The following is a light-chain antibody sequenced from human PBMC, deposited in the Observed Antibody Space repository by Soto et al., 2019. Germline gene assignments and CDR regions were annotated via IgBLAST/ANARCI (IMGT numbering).Light chain of an antibody. J-gene: IGKJ5*01. Sequence: EIVLTQSPATLSLSPGERATLSCRASQSVFTYLAWYQQKPGQAPRLLIYDASDRATGIPARFSGSGSGTEFTLTISSLQSEDFAVYYCQQYNYWPRTFGQGTRLEIK. CDR2: DAS. V-gene: IGKV3-11*01. CDR1: QSVFTY. CDR3: QQYNYWPRT.